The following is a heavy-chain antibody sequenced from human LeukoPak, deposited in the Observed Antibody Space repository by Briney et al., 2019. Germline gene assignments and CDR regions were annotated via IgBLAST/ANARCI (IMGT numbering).Heavy chain of an antibody. CDR1: GGFISSGTW. CDR2: ILHSVGI. CDR3: ARKGSVTIADY. Sequence: PRTLSLTCDVSGGFISSGTWWCCFRQPPGKGLEWFAAILHSVGINYNPSLKSRIAISMDKSKNHSSLDLTPMSAAATAMYYCARKGSVTIADYWGRGTLVTVSS. V-gene: IGHV4-4*03. D-gene: IGHD4-11*01. J-gene: IGHJ4*02.